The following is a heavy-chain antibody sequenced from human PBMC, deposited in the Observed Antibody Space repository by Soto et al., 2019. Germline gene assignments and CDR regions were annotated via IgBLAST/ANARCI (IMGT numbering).Heavy chain of an antibody. CDR2: ISYDGSNK. J-gene: IGHJ4*02. CDR3: AKTPLQWLDYYFDY. V-gene: IGHV3-30*18. D-gene: IGHD6-19*01. CDR1: GFTFSSYG. Sequence: GGSLRLSCAASGFTFSSYGMHWVRQAPGKGLEWVAVISYDGSNKYYADSVKGRFTISRDNSKNTLYLQMNSLRAEDTAVYYCAKTPLQWLDYYFDYWGQETLVTVSS.